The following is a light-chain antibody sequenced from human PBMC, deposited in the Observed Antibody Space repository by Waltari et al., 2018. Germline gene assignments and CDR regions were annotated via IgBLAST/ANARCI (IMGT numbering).Light chain of an antibody. CDR1: SSDVGGYNY. CDR2: DVS. Sequence: QSALTQPASVSGSPGQSLTISCPGTSSDVGGYNYVPWYQQHPGKAHKLMIYDVSNRPSGVSNRFSGSKSGNTASLTISGLQAEDEADYYCSSYTSSSGTDVVFGGGTKLTVL. V-gene: IGLV2-14*03. J-gene: IGLJ2*01. CDR3: SSYTSSSGTDVV.